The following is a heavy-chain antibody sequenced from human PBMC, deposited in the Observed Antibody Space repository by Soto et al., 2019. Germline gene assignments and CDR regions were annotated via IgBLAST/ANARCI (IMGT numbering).Heavy chain of an antibody. CDR1: GYPFISYG. V-gene: IGHV1-18*04. D-gene: IGHD3-3*01. CDR2: ITAHNGKT. J-gene: IGHJ4*02. CDR3: AREPLLRFMEPSDY. Sequence: ASVKVSCKASGYPFISYGISWVRQAPGQGLEWLGWITAHNGKTNYAPKFHGRVTMTTDTSTTTAYMELRGLRSDDTAVYYCAREPLLRFMEPSDYWGQGTLVTVSS.